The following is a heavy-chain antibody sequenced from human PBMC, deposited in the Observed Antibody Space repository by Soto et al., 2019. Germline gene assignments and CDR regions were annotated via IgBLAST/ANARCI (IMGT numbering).Heavy chain of an antibody. J-gene: IGHJ6*02. Sequence: ASVKVSCKASGYTFASCDISWVRQATGQGLEWMGCMNPNSGNTGYAQKFQGRVTMTRNTSISTAYMELSSLRSEDTAVYYCARGARTRDYDFWSGLQYYYYGMDVWGQGTTVTVSS. CDR3: ARGARTRDYDFWSGLQYYYYGMDV. CDR2: MNPNSGNT. CDR1: GYTFASCD. D-gene: IGHD3-3*01. V-gene: IGHV1-8*01.